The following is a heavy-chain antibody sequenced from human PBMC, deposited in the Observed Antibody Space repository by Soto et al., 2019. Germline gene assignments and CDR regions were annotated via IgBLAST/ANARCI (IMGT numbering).Heavy chain of an antibody. D-gene: IGHD6-6*01. V-gene: IGHV1-69*13. CDR3: ARAIPTPTSIAAPGSRRASFYYYYGMDV. CDR2: IIPIFGTA. Sequence: WASVKVSCKASGGTFSSYAISWVRQAPGQGLEWMGGIIPIFGTANYAQKFQGRVTITADESTSTAYMELSSLRSEDTAVYYCARAIPTPTSIAAPGSRRASFYYYYGMDVWGQGTTVTVSS. J-gene: IGHJ6*02. CDR1: GGTFSSYA.